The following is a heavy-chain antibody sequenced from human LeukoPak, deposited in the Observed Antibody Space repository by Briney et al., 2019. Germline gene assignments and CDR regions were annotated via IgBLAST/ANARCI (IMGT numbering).Heavy chain of an antibody. V-gene: IGHV4-59*12. CDR2: IYYSGST. J-gene: IGHJ6*03. D-gene: IGHD1-26*01. CDR3: ARLSVIVGAALEYYYYYMDV. Sequence: PSETLSLTCTVSGGSISSYYWSWIRQPPGKGLEWIGYIYYSGSTNYNPSLKSRVTISADKSKNQVSLKLTSVTAADTAVYYCARLSVIVGAALEYYYYYMDVGGQGTTVTVSS. CDR1: GGSISSYY.